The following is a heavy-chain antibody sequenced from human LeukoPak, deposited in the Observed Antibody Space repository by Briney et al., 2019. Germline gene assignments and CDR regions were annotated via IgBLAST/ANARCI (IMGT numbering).Heavy chain of an antibody. Sequence: GGTLRLSCAASGFTFSIYGMSWVRQAPEKGLQWVSAISGGGVSTYYADSVRGRFTISRDNSKNTLYLQMNSLRAEDTAVYYCARVSSGWYEGFDYWGQGALVTVPS. V-gene: IGHV3-23*01. CDR2: ISGGGVST. D-gene: IGHD6-19*01. CDR3: ARVSSGWYEGFDY. J-gene: IGHJ4*02. CDR1: GFTFSIYG.